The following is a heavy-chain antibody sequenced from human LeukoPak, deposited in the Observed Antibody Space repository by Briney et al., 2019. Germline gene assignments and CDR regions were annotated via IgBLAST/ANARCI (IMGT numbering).Heavy chain of an antibody. CDR1: GYSISSGYY. CDR3: ACFLEWLLYPGY. CDR2: IYHSGST. V-gene: IGHV4-38-2*01. Sequence: PSETLSLTCAVSGYSISSGYYWGWIRQPPGKGLEWIGSIYHSGSTYYNPSLKSRVTISVDTSKNQFSLKLSSVTAADTAVYYCACFLEWLLYPGYWGQGTLVTVTS. D-gene: IGHD3-3*01. J-gene: IGHJ4*02.